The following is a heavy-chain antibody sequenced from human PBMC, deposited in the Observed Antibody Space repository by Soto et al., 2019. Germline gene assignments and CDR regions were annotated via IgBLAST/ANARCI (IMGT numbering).Heavy chain of an antibody. Sequence: GGSLRLSCAASGFTFSSYEMNWVRQAPGKGLEWVSYISSSPGGYKYYADSVKGRFTISRDNAKNSLYLQMNSLRGEDTAVYYCARTYSSGWEYYFDSWGQGTLVTVSA. CDR2: ISSSPGGYK. J-gene: IGHJ4*02. CDR1: GFTFSSYE. D-gene: IGHD6-19*01. CDR3: ARTYSSGWEYYFDS. V-gene: IGHV3-48*03.